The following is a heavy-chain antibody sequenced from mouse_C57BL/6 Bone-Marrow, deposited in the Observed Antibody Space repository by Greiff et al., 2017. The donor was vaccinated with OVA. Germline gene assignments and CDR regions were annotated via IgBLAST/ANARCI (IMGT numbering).Heavy chain of an antibody. CDR3: ARDKGYAMDY. V-gene: IGHV3-6*01. J-gene: IGHJ4*01. Sequence: EVKLMESGPGLVKPSQSLSLTCSVTGYSITSGYYWNWIRQFPGNKLEWMGYISYDGSNNYNPSLKNRISITRDTSKNQFILKLNSVTTEDTATYYCARDKGYAMDYWGQGTSVTVSS. CDR2: ISYDGSN. CDR1: GYSITSGYY.